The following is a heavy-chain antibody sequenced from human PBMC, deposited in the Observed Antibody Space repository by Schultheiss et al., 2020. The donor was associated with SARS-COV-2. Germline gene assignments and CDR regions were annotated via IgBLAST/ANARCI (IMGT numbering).Heavy chain of an antibody. CDR3: ARGRLSGYSFGFDP. CDR2: IYYSGST. D-gene: IGHD3-22*01. CDR1: GGSISSYY. V-gene: IGHV4-59*08. Sequence: SETLSLTCTVSGGSISSYYWSWIRQPPGKGLEWIGYIYYSGSTNYNPSLKSRVTISVDTSKNQFSLKLSSVTAADTAMYYCARGRLSGYSFGFDPWGQGTLVTVSS. J-gene: IGHJ5*02.